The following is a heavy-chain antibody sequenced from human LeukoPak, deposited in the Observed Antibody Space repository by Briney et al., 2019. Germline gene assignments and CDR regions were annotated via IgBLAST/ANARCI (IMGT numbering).Heavy chain of an antibody. V-gene: IGHV2-5*02. CDR3: AHSRQPSAFWRAFDI. D-gene: IGHD3-3*01. J-gene: IGHJ3*02. CDR1: GFSLSTSGVG. Sequence: SGPTLVKPTQTLTLTCTFSGFSLSTSGVGVGWIRQPPGKALEWLALIYWDDDKRYSPSLKSRPTITKDTSKNQVILTMTNMDPVDTATYYCAHSRQPSAFWRAFDIWGQGTMVTVSS. CDR2: IYWDDDK.